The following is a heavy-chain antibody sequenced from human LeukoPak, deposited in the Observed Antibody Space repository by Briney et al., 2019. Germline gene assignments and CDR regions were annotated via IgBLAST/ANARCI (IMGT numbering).Heavy chain of an antibody. CDR2: ISYDGSNK. J-gene: IGHJ4*02. D-gene: IGHD6-19*01. CDR1: GFTFSSYG. CDR3: AKDYSSGWYPDY. V-gene: IGHV3-30*18. Sequence: GRSLRLSCAASGFTFSSYGMHWVRQAPGKGLEWVAVISYDGSNKYYADSVKGRFTISRDNSKNTLYLQMNSLRAEDTAVYYCAKDYSSGWYPDYWVQGTLVTVSS.